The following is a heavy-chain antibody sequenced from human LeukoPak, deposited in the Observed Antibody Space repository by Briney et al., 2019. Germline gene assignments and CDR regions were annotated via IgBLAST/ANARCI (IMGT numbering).Heavy chain of an antibody. CDR1: GFTFSSHS. Sequence: PGGSLRLSCAASGFTFSSHSMNCVRQAPGKGLEWVSSISTSSDYIYYADSVKGRFTISRDNAKNSLYLQMNSLRAEDTAVYYCARGLYSGYDWGQGTLVTVSS. V-gene: IGHV3-21*01. CDR2: ISTSSDYI. D-gene: IGHD5-12*01. CDR3: ARGLYSGYD. J-gene: IGHJ4*02.